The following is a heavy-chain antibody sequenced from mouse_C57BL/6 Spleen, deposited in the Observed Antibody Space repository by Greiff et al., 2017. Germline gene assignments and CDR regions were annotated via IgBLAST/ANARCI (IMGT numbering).Heavy chain of an antibody. CDR1: GYTFTSYW. J-gene: IGHJ2*01. Sequence: QVQLQQSGAELAKPGASVKLSCKASGYTFTSYWMHWVKQRPGQGLEWIGYINPSSGYTKYNQKFKDKATLTADKSSSTAYMQLSNLTSEDSAVYYCAFYDGYYEGVGDYWGQGTTLTVSS. CDR2: INPSSGYT. CDR3: AFYDGYYEGVGDY. V-gene: IGHV1-7*01. D-gene: IGHD2-3*01.